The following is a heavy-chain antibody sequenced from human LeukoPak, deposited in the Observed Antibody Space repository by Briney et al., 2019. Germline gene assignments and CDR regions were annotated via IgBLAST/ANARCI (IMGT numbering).Heavy chain of an antibody. J-gene: IGHJ4*02. D-gene: IGHD1-20*01. CDR3: ARGVSGTIDY. Sequence: PGGSLRLSYAASGFSSSIYWMSWVRQAPGKGLEWVANIKEDGSERDYGDSVKGRFTISRDNARNSVYLQMNSLRVEDTAMYYCARGVSGTIDYWGQGTLVTVSS. CDR2: IKEDGSER. V-gene: IGHV3-7*05. CDR1: GFSSSIYW.